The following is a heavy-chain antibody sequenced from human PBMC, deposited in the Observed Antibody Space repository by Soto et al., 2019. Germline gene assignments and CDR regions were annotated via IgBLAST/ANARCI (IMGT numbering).Heavy chain of an antibody. CDR1: GGSISSYY. V-gene: IGHV4-59*01. CDR2: IYYSGST. D-gene: IGHD6-13*01. CDR3: AREHSTHVHFDY. Sequence: SETLSLTCTVSGGSISSYYWSWIRQPPGKGLEWIGYIYYSGSTNYNPSLKSRVTISVDTSKNQFSLKLSSVTAADTAVYYCAREHSTHVHFDYWGQGTLVTVSS. J-gene: IGHJ4*02.